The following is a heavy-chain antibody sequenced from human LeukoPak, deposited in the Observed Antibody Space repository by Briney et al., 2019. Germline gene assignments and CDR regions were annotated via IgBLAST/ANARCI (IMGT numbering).Heavy chain of an antibody. J-gene: IGHJ6*03. D-gene: IGHD3-10*01. CDR3: AREVGGSGSGRGYYYYYMDV. V-gene: IGHV3-30*04. Sequence: GGSLRLSCAASGFTFSSYAMHWVRQAPGKGLEWEAVISYDGSNKYYADSVKGRFTISRDNSKNTLYLQMNSLRAEDTAVYYCAREVGGSGSGRGYYYYYMDVWGKGTTVTVSS. CDR1: GFTFSSYA. CDR2: ISYDGSNK.